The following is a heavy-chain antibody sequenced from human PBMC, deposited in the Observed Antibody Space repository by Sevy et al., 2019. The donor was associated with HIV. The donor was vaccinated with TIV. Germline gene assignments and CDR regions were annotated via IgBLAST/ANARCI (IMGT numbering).Heavy chain of an antibody. Sequence: GGSLRLSCAASGFAFSDYYMNWIRQAPGKGLERVSCISGLTNYINYADSVKGRFTISRDNAKNSVYLQMNSLRAEDTAGYYCARRGSGWDYFDYWGQGTPVTVSS. V-gene: IGHV3-11*06. D-gene: IGHD6-19*01. CDR1: GFAFSDYY. CDR3: ARRGSGWDYFDY. J-gene: IGHJ4*02. CDR2: ISGLTNYI.